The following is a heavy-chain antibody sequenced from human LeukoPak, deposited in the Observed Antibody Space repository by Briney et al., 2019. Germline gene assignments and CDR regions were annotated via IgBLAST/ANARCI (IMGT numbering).Heavy chain of an antibody. CDR1: GYTFTSYD. Sequence: ASVKVSCKASGYTFTSYDINWVRQATGQGLEWMGWMNPNSGTTGYAQKFQGRVTMTRNTSISTAYMELSSLRSEDTAVYYCASARYSSGWYEGLYFDYWGQGTLVTVSS. V-gene: IGHV1-8*01. J-gene: IGHJ4*02. D-gene: IGHD6-19*01. CDR2: MNPNSGTT. CDR3: ASARYSSGWYEGLYFDY.